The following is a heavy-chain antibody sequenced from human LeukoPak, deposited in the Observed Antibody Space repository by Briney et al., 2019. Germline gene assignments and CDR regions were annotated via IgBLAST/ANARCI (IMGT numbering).Heavy chain of an antibody. CDR2: ISYDGSNK. J-gene: IGHJ6*02. D-gene: IGHD3-22*01. CDR3: ARDYYDSSGYYYGMDV. CDR1: GFTFSSYA. V-gene: IGHV3-30*04. Sequence: GGSLRLSSAASGFTFSSYAMHWVRQAPGKGLEWVAVISYDGSNKYYADSVKGRFTISRDNSKNTLYLQMNSLRAEDTAVYYCARDYYDSSGYYYGMDVWGQGTTVTVSS.